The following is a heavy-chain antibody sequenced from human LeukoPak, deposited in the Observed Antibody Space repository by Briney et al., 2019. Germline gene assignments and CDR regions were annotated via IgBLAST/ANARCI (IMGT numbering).Heavy chain of an antibody. CDR3: ARASSSWYATFDY. Sequence: ASVKVSCKASGGTFSSYAISWVRQAPGQGLEWMGGIIPIFGTANYAQKFQGRVTITADESTSTAYMELSSLRSEDTAVYYGARASSSWYATFDYWGQGTLVTVSS. J-gene: IGHJ4*02. V-gene: IGHV1-69*13. D-gene: IGHD6-13*01. CDR1: GGTFSSYA. CDR2: IIPIFGTA.